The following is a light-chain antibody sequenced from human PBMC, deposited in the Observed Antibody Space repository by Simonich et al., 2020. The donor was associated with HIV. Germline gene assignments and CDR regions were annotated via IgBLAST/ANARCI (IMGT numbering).Light chain of an antibody. CDR3: SSYTSSSTYWV. V-gene: IGLV2-14*03. Sequence: QSALTQPASVSESPGQSITISCTGTRSDVGGYDYVSWYQHHPGKAPKLMIYNVRKRPSGVSNRCSGFKSGNAASLTIAGLQAEDEADYYCSSYTSSSTYWVFGGGTKLTVL. J-gene: IGLJ3*02. CDR2: NVR. CDR1: RSDVGGYDY.